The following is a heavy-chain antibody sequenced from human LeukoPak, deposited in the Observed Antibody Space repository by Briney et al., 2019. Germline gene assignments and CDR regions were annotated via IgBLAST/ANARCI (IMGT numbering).Heavy chain of an antibody. Sequence: ASVKVSCKASGGTFSSYAISWVRQAPGQGLEWMGRIIPIFGTANYAQKFQGRVTITTDESTSTAYMELSSLRSEDTAVYYCARGGRGVVIDGYYYMDVWGKGTTVTVSS. V-gene: IGHV1-69*05. CDR3: ARGGRGVVIDGYYYMDV. CDR2: IIPIFGTA. J-gene: IGHJ6*03. CDR1: GGTFSSYA. D-gene: IGHD3-3*01.